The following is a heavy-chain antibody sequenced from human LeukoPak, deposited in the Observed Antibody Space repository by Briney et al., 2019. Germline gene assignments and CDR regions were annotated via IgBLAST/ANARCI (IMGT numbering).Heavy chain of an antibody. D-gene: IGHD5-12*01. CDR3: ASSGYDPYYYYGMDV. CDR1: GGSISSGGYS. J-gene: IGHJ6*02. CDR2: IYHSGST. V-gene: IGHV4-30-2*01. Sequence: SETLSLTCAVSGGSISSGGYSWSWIRQPPGKGLEWIGYIYHSGSTYYNPSLKSRVTISVDRSKNQFSLKLSSVTAADTAVYYCASSGYDPYYYYGMDVWGQGTTVTVPS.